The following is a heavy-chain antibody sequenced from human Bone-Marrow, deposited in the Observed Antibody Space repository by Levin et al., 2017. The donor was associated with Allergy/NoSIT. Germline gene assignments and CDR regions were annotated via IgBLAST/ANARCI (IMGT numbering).Heavy chain of an antibody. CDR1: GFSFSSYA. J-gene: IGHJ4*02. V-gene: IGHV3-23*01. Sequence: GESLKISCAASGFSFSSYAMSWVRQAPGKGLKWVSAISGSGGSTYYADSVKGRFTISRDNSKNTLYLQMNSLRAEDTAVYYCAKDDFGVVATRAADYWGQGTLVTVSS. CDR3: AKDDFGVVATRAADY. D-gene: IGHD2-15*01. CDR2: ISGSGGST.